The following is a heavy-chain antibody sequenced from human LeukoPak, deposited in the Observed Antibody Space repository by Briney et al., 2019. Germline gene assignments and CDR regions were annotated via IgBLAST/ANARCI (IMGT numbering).Heavy chain of an antibody. V-gene: IGHV6-1*01. D-gene: IGHD2-2*01. CDR1: GDSVSINSVT. CDR2: TYYRSTWYN. Sequence: QTLSLTFAISGDSVSINSVTWNWIRQSPSRGLEWLGRTYYRSTWYNDYAVSVRGRITVNPDTSKNQFSLHLNSVTPEDTAVYYCARRLTQYDCFDPWGQGILVTVSS. CDR3: ARRLTQYDCFDP. J-gene: IGHJ5*02.